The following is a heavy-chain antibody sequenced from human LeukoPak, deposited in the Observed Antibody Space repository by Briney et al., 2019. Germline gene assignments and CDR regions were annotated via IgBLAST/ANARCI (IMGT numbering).Heavy chain of an antibody. J-gene: IGHJ4*02. CDR2: LNEDGSVT. Sequence: GGSLRLSCAASGFTFSGYWMHWVRQAPGKGLVWVSSLNEDGSVTSHADSVKGRFTISRDNARNTLYLQMNSLRAEDTAVYYCAKSLWFGELRKPYYFDYWGQGTLVTVSS. D-gene: IGHD3-10*01. V-gene: IGHV3-74*01. CDR3: AKSLWFGELRKPYYFDY. CDR1: GFTFSGYW.